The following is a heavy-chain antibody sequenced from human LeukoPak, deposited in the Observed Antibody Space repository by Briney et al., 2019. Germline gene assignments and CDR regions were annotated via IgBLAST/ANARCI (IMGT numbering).Heavy chain of an antibody. Sequence: APVKVSCMASGGTFSSYAFSWVRQAPGQGLEWMGRIIPILATEFYAQKVQDRLTITADPSTSTAYMELSSLRSDDTAVYYCARDRRAAGGFFSPEYWGQGTQVTVSS. D-gene: IGHD6-13*01. J-gene: IGHJ4*02. V-gene: IGHV1-69*11. CDR2: IIPILATE. CDR3: ARDRRAAGGFFSPEY. CDR1: GGTFSSYA.